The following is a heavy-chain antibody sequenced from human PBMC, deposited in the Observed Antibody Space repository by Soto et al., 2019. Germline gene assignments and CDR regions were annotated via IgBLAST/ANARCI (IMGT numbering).Heavy chain of an antibody. Sequence: ASVKVSCKASGYTFTAYYMHWVRQAPGQGLEWMGWINPNSGGTKYSRKFQGRVAITRDTSASTAYMELSSLRSEDTAVFYCARARASTAVTAIYYYGMDVWGQGTTVTVSS. V-gene: IGHV1-2*02. CDR2: INPNSGGT. D-gene: IGHD2-21*02. J-gene: IGHJ6*02. CDR1: GYTFTAYY. CDR3: ARARASTAVTAIYYYGMDV.